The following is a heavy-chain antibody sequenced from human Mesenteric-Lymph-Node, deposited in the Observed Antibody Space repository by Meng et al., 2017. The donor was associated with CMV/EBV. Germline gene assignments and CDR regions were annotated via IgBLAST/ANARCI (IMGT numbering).Heavy chain of an antibody. CDR2: ISGSGGST. Sequence: GGSLRLSCAASGFTFSSYAMSWVRQAPGKGLEWVSAISGSGGSTYYADSVKGRFTISRDNSKNTLYLQMNSLRAEDTAVYYCANDLDSIDYSNYFDYWGQGTLVTVSS. V-gene: IGHV3-23*01. CDR1: GFTFSSYA. CDR3: ANDLDSIDYSNYFDY. J-gene: IGHJ4*02. D-gene: IGHD4-11*01.